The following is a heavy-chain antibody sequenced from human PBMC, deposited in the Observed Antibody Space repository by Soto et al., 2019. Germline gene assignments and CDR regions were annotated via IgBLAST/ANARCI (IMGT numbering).Heavy chain of an antibody. CDR2: IKSKTDGGTT. CDR1: GFTFSNAW. CDR3: TGGNYYYYYGMDV. V-gene: IGHV3-15*07. Sequence: EVQLVESGGGLVKPGGSLRLSCAASGFTFSNAWMNWVRQAPGKGLEWVGRIKSKTDGGTTDYAAPVKGRFTISRDDSKNTLYLQINSLKTEDTAVYYCTGGNYYYYYGMDVWGQGTTVTVSS. D-gene: IGHD3-16*01. J-gene: IGHJ6*02.